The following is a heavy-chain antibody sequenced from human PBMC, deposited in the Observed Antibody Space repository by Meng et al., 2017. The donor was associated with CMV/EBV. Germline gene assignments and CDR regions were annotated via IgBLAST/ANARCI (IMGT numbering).Heavy chain of an antibody. V-gene: IGHV3-30*02. Sequence: GESLKISCAASGFTFSSYGMRWVRQAPGKGLEWVAFIRYDGSNKYYADSVKGRFTISRDNSKNTLYLQMNSLRAEDTAVYYCAKDDSQLLYRDPYYYYGMDVWGQGTTVTVSS. CDR2: IRYDGSNK. J-gene: IGHJ6*02. CDR3: AKDDSQLLYRDPYYYYGMDV. CDR1: GFTFSSYG. D-gene: IGHD2-2*02.